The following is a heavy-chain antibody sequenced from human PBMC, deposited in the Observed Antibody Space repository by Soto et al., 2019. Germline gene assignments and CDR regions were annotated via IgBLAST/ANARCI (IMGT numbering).Heavy chain of an antibody. CDR1: GDAFTGYD. V-gene: IGHV1-2*02. CDR2: INPNSGGT. D-gene: IGHD1-7*01. Sequence: RASVKGSCKAGGDAFTGYDMHWVRQAPGQGLEWMVWINPNSGGTNYAQKFQGRVTMTRDTYIIIDYMELSRMIDDDTAVYYCAIGKLPFSTYYWGQGPLVTLSS. J-gene: IGHJ4*02. CDR3: AIGKLPFSTYY.